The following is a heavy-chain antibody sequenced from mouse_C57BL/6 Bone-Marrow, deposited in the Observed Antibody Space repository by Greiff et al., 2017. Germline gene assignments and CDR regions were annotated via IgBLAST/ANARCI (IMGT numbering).Heavy chain of an antibody. V-gene: IGHV5-12*01. CDR3: ARPTLYYDYAAY. CDR1: GFTFSDYY. J-gene: IGHJ3*01. D-gene: IGHD2-4*01. Sequence: EVHLVESGGGLVQPGGSLKLSCAASGFTFSDYYMYWVRQTPEKRLEWVAYISNGGGSTYYPDTVKGRFTISRDNAKNTLYLQMSRLKSEDTAMYYCARPTLYYDYAAYWGQGTLVTVSA. CDR2: ISNGGGST.